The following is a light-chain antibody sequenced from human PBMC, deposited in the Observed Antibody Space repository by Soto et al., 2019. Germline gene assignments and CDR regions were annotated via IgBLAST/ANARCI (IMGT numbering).Light chain of an antibody. V-gene: IGKV3-15*01. CDR1: QSISTN. J-gene: IGKJ4*01. Sequence: MTQSPDTLSVSPGERVTFSCRASQSISTNLAWYQQKPGQAPRLLIYGASTRDTHIPDRFSGTGSGTEFTLTISSLQSEDFAVYYCQQYNNWPPLTFGGGTKVDIK. CDR2: GAS. CDR3: QQYNNWPPLT.